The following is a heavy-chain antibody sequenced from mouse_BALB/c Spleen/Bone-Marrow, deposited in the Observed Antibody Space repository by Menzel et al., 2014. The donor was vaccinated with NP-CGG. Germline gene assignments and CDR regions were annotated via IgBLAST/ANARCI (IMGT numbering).Heavy chain of an antibody. CDR2: INPSNGGT. CDR1: GYTFTSYY. CDR3: TRSTMITYFDY. J-gene: IGHJ2*01. Sequence: QVQLQQSGAELVKPGASVKLSCKASGYTFTSYYMYRVKQRPGHGLEWIGEINPSNGGTNFNEKFKSKATLTVDKSSSTAYMQLSSLTSEDSAVYYCTRSTMITYFDYWGQGTTLTVSS. V-gene: IGHV1S81*02. D-gene: IGHD2-4*01.